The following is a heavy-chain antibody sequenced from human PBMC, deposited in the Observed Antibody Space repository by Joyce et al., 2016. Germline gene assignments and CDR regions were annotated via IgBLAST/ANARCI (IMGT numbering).Heavy chain of an antibody. V-gene: IGHV3-33*01. CDR2: IWLHGLNQ. CDR3: AREGDSGYLQFDP. J-gene: IGHJ5*02. D-gene: IGHD5-12*01. CDR1: GFPFSSHG. Sequence: QVQLVESGGGVVQPGRSLRLSCAASGFPFSSHGLHWVRQAPGKGLEWVAVIWLHGLNQYYADALKGRFTLSRDNSKNMLYLQMNSLRAEDTAVYFCAREGDSGYLQFDPRGQGTLVIVSS.